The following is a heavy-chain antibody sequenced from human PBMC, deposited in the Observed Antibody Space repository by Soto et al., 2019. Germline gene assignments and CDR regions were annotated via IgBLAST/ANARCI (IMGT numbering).Heavy chain of an antibody. D-gene: IGHD2-2*01. CDR1: GFTFSLYA. J-gene: IGHJ6*02. Sequence: GGSLRLSCAASGFTFSLYAMHWVRQAPGKGLEWVAVISDDGNTKYFADSVRGRFAVSRDNSQSTLYLQMSSLRPEDTAVYFCARDLKSCISTSCGDYYYYYGMDVWGQGTTVTVSS. V-gene: IGHV3-30*09. CDR2: ISDDGNTK. CDR3: ARDLKSCISTSCGDYYYYYGMDV.